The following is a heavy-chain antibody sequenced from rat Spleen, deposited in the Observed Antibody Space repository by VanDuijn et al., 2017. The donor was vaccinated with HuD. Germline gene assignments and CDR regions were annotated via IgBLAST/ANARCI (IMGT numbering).Heavy chain of an antibody. CDR3: ARREGDYFDY. J-gene: IGHJ2*01. CDR2: INYDGSST. Sequence: EVQLVESDGGLVQPGRSLKLSCAASGFTFSDYYMAWVRQAPTKGLEWVATINYDGSSTNYRDSVKGRFTISRDNAKSTLYLQMDSLRSEDTATYYCARREGDYFDYWGQGVMVTVSS. V-gene: IGHV5-7*01. D-gene: IGHD1-11*01. CDR1: GFTFSDYY.